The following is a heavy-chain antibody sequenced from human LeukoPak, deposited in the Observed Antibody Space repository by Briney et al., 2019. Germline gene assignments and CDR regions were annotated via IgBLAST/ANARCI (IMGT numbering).Heavy chain of an antibody. CDR2: MDSSGRTI. D-gene: IGHD3-10*01. Sequence: GGSLRLSCEASGFTFSSYEMNWVRQAPGKGLEWVSYMDSSGRTIYYADSVKGRFTISRDNAKNSLYLQVNSLRAGDTAVYYCARDAGRRSGLMDVWGQGTTVIVSS. J-gene: IGHJ6*02. CDR3: ARDAGRRSGLMDV. CDR1: GFTFSSYE. V-gene: IGHV3-48*03.